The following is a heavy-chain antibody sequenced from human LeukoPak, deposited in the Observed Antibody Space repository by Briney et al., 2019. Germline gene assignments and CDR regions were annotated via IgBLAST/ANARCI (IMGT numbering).Heavy chain of an antibody. CDR3: ARRGFCSGGSCFSAPFDY. CDR1: GYSFTTYW. Sequence: PGESLKISCRGSGYSFTTYWIGWVRQMPGKGLEWMGIIYPGDSDARYSPSFQGQVTMSADKSISTAYLQWSSLKASDTAMYYCARRGFCSGGSCFSAPFDYWGQGTLVTVSS. D-gene: IGHD2-15*01. J-gene: IGHJ4*02. CDR2: IYPGDSDA. V-gene: IGHV5-51*01.